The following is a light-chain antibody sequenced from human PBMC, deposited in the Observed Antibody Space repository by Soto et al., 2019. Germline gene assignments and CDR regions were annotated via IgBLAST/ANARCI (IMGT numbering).Light chain of an antibody. CDR3: QQYGTSPPLT. Sequence: EIVLTQSPGILSLSPGDRATLSRRTSQSVNSNSLAWYQQKPGQAPRLLLYGASTRAIGIPDRFSGSGSGTDFTLTISRLEPEDFAVYYCQQYGTSPPLTFGGGTEVEIK. J-gene: IGKJ4*01. CDR2: GAS. V-gene: IGKV3-20*01. CDR1: QSVNSNS.